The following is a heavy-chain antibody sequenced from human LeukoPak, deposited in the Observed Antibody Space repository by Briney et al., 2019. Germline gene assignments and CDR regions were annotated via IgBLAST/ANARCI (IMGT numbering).Heavy chain of an antibody. CDR3: ARLLKTTVTTLDAFDI. J-gene: IGHJ3*02. D-gene: IGHD4-11*01. CDR1: GGSFSGYY. Sequence: SETLSLTCAVYGGSFSGYYWGWIRQPPGKGLEWIGSIYYSGSTYYNPSLKSRVTISVDTSKNQFSLKLSSVTAADTAVYYCARLLKTTVTTLDAFDIWGQGTMVSVSS. V-gene: IGHV4-34*01. CDR2: IYYSGST.